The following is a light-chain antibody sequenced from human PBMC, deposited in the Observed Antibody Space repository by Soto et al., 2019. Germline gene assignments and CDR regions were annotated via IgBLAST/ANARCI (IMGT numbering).Light chain of an antibody. Sequence: DIQMTQSPSSLSASVGDRVTITCLTSQSINIYLNRYQQKVGEPPRLLIYTASILQSGVPSRFSGRGSGTDFTLTISSLQPEDVGTYYCQQSYSTSWTFGQGTKV. V-gene: IGKV1-39*01. CDR1: QSINIY. CDR3: QQSYSTSWT. CDR2: TAS. J-gene: IGKJ1*01.